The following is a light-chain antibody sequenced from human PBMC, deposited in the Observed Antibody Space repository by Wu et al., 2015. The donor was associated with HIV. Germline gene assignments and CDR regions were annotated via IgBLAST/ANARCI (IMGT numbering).Light chain of an antibody. V-gene: IGKV3-11*01. CDR2: DAS. J-gene: IGKJ4*01. CDR3: QHRSKWPLT. CDR1: QSVSSY. Sequence: EIVLTQSPATLSLSPGERATFSCRASQSVSSYLAWYQQKPGQAPRLLIYDASNRATGIPARFSGSGSGTDFTLTISSLEPEDFAVYYCQHRSKWPLTFGGGTKVEIK.